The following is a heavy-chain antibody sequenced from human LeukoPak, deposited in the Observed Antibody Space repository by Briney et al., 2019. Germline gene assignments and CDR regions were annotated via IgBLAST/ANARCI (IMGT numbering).Heavy chain of an antibody. Sequence: ASVKVSCKASGYTFTSYGISWVRQAPGQGLEWMGWISAYNGNTNYAQKLQGRVTMTTDTSTSTAYMELRSLRSDDTAVYYCARDFVVVVPAAMKRQIYYYYGMDVWGQGTTVTVSS. V-gene: IGHV1-18*01. D-gene: IGHD2-2*01. CDR2: ISAYNGNT. CDR3: ARDFVVVVPAAMKRQIYYYYGMDV. J-gene: IGHJ6*02. CDR1: GYTFTSYG.